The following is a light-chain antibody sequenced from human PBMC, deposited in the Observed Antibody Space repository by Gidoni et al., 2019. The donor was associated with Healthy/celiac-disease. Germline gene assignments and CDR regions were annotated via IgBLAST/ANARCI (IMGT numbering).Light chain of an antibody. CDR3: QQSYSTPHT. CDR2: AAS. J-gene: IGKJ2*01. Sequence: DTQMTQSPSSLSASVGHRVTITCRASQSISSYLNWYQQKPGKAPKLLIYAASSLQSGVPSRFSGSGSGTDFTLTISSLQPEDFATDYCQQSYSTPHTFGQGTKLEIK. CDR1: QSISSY. V-gene: IGKV1-39*01.